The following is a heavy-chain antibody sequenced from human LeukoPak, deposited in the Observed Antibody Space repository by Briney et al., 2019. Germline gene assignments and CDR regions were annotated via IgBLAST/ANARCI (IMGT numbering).Heavy chain of an antibody. J-gene: IGHJ6*03. CDR1: GYTFTSYA. Sequence: ASVKVSCEASGYTFTSYAMNWVRQAPGQGLEWMGWINTNTGNPTYAQGFTGRFVFSLDTSVSTAYLQISSLKAEDTAVYYCARDLAAAGPNYYYYYMDVWGKGTTVTVSS. D-gene: IGHD6-13*01. V-gene: IGHV7-4-1*02. CDR3: ARDLAAAGPNYYYYYMDV. CDR2: INTNTGNP.